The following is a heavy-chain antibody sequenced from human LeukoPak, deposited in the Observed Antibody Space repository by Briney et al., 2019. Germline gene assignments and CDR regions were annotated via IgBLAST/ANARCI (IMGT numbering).Heavy chain of an antibody. CDR3: ARHVYGSGSQKMVGFDP. Sequence: SETLSLTCTVSGDSISSYYWSWIRQPPGKGLEWIGYIYTSGSTNYNPSLKSRDTISVDTSKNQFSLKLSSVTAADTAVYYCARHVYGSGSQKMVGFDPWGQGTLVTVSS. CDR2: IYTSGST. V-gene: IGHV4-4*09. J-gene: IGHJ5*02. CDR1: GDSISSYY. D-gene: IGHD3-10*01.